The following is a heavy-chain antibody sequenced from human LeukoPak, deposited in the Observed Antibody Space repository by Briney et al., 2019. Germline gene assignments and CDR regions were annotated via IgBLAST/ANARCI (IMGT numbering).Heavy chain of an antibody. CDR3: ARGYSPFDY. Sequence: KASKTLSLICTVSGASISSYYWSWIRQPPGKGLEWLGYIYYSGSTNHNPSLKSRATISVDTSKSQFSLKLSSVTAADTAVYYCARGYSPFDYWGQGTLVPVSS. J-gene: IGHJ4*02. CDR2: IYYSGST. D-gene: IGHD3-22*01. CDR1: GASISSYY. V-gene: IGHV4-59*08.